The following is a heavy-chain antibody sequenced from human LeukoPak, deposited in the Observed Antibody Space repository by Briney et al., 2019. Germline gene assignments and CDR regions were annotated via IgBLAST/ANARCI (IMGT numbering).Heavy chain of an antibody. J-gene: IGHJ6*02. CDR3: ARKRRDYDILTGYYYYYGMDV. CDR1: GGSISSSSYY. V-gene: IGHV4-39*07. D-gene: IGHD3-9*01. CDR2: IYYSGNT. Sequence: SETLSLTCTVSGGSISSSSYYWGWIRQPPGKGLEWIGSIYYSGNTYYNPSLKSRVSISVDTSKNQFSLKLSSVTAADTAVYYCARKRRDYDILTGYYYYYGMDVWGQGTTVTVSS.